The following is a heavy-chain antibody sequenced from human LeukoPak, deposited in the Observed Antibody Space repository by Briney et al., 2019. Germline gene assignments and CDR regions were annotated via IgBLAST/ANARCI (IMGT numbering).Heavy chain of an antibody. CDR2: INHSGST. D-gene: IGHD6-19*01. J-gene: IGHJ1*01. V-gene: IGHV4-39*07. CDR1: GGSVSSGSYY. Sequence: KASETLSLTCTVSGGSVSSGSYYWSWIRQPPGKGLEWIGEINHSGSTNYNPSLKSRVTISVDTSKNQFSLKLSSVTAADTAVYYCARGQIPSPRYSSGRHSFFQHWGQGTLVTVSS. CDR3: ARGQIPSPRYSSGRHSFFQH.